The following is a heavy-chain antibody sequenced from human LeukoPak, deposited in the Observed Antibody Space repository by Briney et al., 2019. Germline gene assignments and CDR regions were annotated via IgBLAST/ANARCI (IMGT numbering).Heavy chain of an antibody. CDR3: ARGSYDFWSGYRSFDY. Sequence: ASVKVSCKASGYTFTGYYMHWVRQAPGQGLEWMGWINPNSGGTNYAQKFQGRVTMTRDTSISTAYMELSRLRSDDRAVYYCARGSYDFWSGYRSFDYRGQGTLVTVSS. CDR2: INPNSGGT. J-gene: IGHJ4*02. D-gene: IGHD3-3*01. V-gene: IGHV1-2*02. CDR1: GYTFTGYY.